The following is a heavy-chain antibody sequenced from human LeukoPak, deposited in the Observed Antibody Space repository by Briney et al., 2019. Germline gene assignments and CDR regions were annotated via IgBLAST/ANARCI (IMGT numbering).Heavy chain of an antibody. V-gene: IGHV3-33*01. Sequence: GGSLRLSCAASGFPFSSYGMHWVRQAPGKGLEWVARLVYDERNDYANSVKGRSTISRDNSKNTLYLQMDNLRVDDTAVYYCARDLSAACDFWGQGILVTVSS. D-gene: IGHD6-19*01. J-gene: IGHJ4*02. CDR2: LVYDERN. CDR3: ARDLSAACDF. CDR1: GFPFSSYG.